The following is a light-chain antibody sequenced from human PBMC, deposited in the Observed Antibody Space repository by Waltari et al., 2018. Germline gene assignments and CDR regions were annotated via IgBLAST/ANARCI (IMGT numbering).Light chain of an antibody. V-gene: IGLV4-69*01. Sequence: QLVVTQSPAASASLGASVKLTCTLISGHSSNVIAWLQQHPERGPRYLLKVNSDGSDSKGALIPDRFAGSMSGAERYLTISNRQSEDAADDYCQTGGHGTWVFGGGTKLTVL. CDR3: QTGGHGTWV. J-gene: IGLJ3*02. CDR1: SGHSSNV. CDR2: VNSDGSD.